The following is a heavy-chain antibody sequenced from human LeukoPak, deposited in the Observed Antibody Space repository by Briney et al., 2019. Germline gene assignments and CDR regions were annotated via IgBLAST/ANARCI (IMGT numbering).Heavy chain of an antibody. D-gene: IGHD6-19*01. CDR2: ISWNSGSI. CDR1: GGSISSYY. CDR3: AKDSHSSGWYGGVDY. Sequence: LSLTCTVSGGSISSYYWSWIRQPPGKGLEWVSGISWNSGSIGYADSVKGRFTISRDNAKNSLYLQMNSLRAEDTALYYCAKDSHSSGWYGGVDYWGQGTLVTVSS. V-gene: IGHV3-9*01. J-gene: IGHJ4*02.